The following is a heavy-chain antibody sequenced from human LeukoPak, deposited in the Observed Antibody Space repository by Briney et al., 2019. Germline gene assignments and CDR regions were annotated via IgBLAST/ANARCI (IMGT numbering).Heavy chain of an antibody. CDR1: GFIFSNYG. Sequence: ESLKISCAASGFIFSNYGIHWIRQPPGKGLEWIGEINHSGSTNYNPSLKSRVTISVDTSKNQFSLKLSSVTAADTAVYYCARGYDFWSGYPYWGQGTLVTVSS. CDR2: INHSGST. V-gene: IGHV4-34*01. J-gene: IGHJ4*02. CDR3: ARGYDFWSGYPY. D-gene: IGHD3-3*01.